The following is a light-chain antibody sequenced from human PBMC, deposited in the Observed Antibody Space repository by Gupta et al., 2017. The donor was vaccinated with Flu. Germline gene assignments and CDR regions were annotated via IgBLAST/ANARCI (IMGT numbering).Light chain of an antibody. V-gene: IGKV1-8*01. CDR1: ESVRSY. Sequence: GDRVTITCRASESVRSYLAWYQQRPGKAPHLLIYAASTLQSGVPSTFSGSGSGTDFTLTISRLQPEDFATYYCQQYYSYPFTFGGGTKVEIK. CDR3: QQYYSYPFT. CDR2: AAS. J-gene: IGKJ4*01.